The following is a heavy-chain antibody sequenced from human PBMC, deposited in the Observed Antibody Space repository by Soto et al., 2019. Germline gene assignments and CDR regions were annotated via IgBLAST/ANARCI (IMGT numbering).Heavy chain of an antibody. CDR3: AKTYYDILTGPYYYYGMDV. J-gene: IGHJ6*02. D-gene: IGHD3-9*01. V-gene: IGHV1-69*02. CDR1: GGTFSSYT. CDR2: IIPILGIA. Sequence: QVQLVQSGAEVKKPGSSVKVSCKASGGTFSSYTISWVRQAPGQGLEWMGRIIPILGIANYAQKFQGRVTITADKSTSTAYMELSSLRSEDTAVYYCAKTYYDILTGPYYYYGMDVWGQGTTVIVSS.